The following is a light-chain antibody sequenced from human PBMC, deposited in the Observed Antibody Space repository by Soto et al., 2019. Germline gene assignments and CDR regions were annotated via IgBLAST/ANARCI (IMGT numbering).Light chain of an antibody. CDR3: QQYGSSPPYT. J-gene: IGKJ2*01. Sequence: EIVLTQSPGPLSLSPGERATLSCRASQSVSSSYLAWYQQKPGQAPRLLIYGASSRATGIPDTFSGSGSGTDFTLTISRLEPEDFAVYYCQQYGSSPPYTFGQGTKLEIK. V-gene: IGKV3-20*01. CDR1: QSVSSSY. CDR2: GAS.